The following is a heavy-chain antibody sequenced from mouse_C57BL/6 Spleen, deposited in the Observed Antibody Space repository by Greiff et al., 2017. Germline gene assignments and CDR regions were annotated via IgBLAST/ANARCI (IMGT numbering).Heavy chain of an antibody. CDR2: ILPGSGST. CDR3: ARDSSGYYYAMDY. D-gene: IGHD3-2*02. V-gene: IGHV1-9*01. CDR1: GYTFTSYW. Sequence: QVQLQQSGAELMKPGASVKLSCKATGYTFTSYWIEWVKQRPGHGLEWIGEILPGSGSTNYNEKFKGKATFTADTSSNTAYMQLRSLTTEDSAIYYCARDSSGYYYAMDYWGQGTSVTVSS. J-gene: IGHJ4*01.